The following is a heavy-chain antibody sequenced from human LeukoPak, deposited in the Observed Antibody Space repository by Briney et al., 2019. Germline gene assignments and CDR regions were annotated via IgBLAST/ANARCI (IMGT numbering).Heavy chain of an antibody. CDR2: IIPIFGTA. J-gene: IGHJ6*03. Sequence: SVKVSCKASGGTFSSYAISWVRQAPGQGLEWMGGIIPIFGTANYAQKFQGRVTITADKSTSTAYMELSSLRSEDTAVYYCAREQWNYYDSSGYNTYYYYYMDVWGKGTTVTVSS. D-gene: IGHD3-22*01. V-gene: IGHV1-69*06. CDR3: AREQWNYYDSSGYNTYYYYYMDV. CDR1: GGTFSSYA.